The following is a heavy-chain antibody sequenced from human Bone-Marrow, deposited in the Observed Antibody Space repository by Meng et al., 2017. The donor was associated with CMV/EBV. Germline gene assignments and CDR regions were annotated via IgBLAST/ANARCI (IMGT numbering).Heavy chain of an antibody. CDR2: IWYDGSDK. Sequence: SGFILGSYGMHWVRQAPGKGLEWVAAIWYDGSDKCYADSVKGRFTISRDISKNTLYLQMNTLRGEDTAVYYCARDGGMIRGARYFDYWGQGTLVTVSS. D-gene: IGHD3-10*01. J-gene: IGHJ4*02. V-gene: IGHV3-33*01. CDR1: GFILGSYG. CDR3: ARDGGMIRGARYFDY.